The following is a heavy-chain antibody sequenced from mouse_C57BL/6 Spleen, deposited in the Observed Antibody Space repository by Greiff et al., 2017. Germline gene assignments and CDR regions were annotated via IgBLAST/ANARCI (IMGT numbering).Heavy chain of an antibody. V-gene: IGHV5-12*01. Sequence: EVKLVESGGGLVQPGGSLKLSCAASGFTFSDYYMYWVRQTPEKRLEWVAYISNGGGSTYYPDTVKGRFTISRDNAKNTLYLQMSRLKSEDTAMYYCASHDGYSAYWGQGTLVTVSA. J-gene: IGHJ3*01. D-gene: IGHD2-3*01. CDR3: ASHDGYSAY. CDR2: ISNGGGST. CDR1: GFTFSDYY.